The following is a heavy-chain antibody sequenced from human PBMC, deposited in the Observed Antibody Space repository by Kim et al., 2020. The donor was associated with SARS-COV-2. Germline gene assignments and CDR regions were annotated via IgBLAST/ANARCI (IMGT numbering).Heavy chain of an antibody. J-gene: IGHJ4*02. CDR3: ARGGGGGFRGYSYGHSDY. CDR1: GFTFSSYE. V-gene: IGHV3-48*03. Sequence: GGSLRLSCAASGFTFSSYEMNWVRQAPGKGLEWVSYISSSGSTIYYADSVKGRFTISRDNAKNSLYLQMNSLRAEDTAVYYCARGGGGGFRGYSYGHSDYWGQGTLVTVSS. CDR2: ISSSGSTI. D-gene: IGHD5-18*01.